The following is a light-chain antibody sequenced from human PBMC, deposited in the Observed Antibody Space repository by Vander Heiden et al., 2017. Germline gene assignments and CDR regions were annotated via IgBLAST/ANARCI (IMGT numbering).Light chain of an antibody. CDR2: GAS. V-gene: IGKV3-20*01. J-gene: IGKJ4*01. CDR3: QQYCSSHH. Sequence: EIVLTQSPGTLSLSPGERATLSCRASQSVSSSYLAWYQQKPGQAPRLLIYGASSRATGIPDRFSGSGSGTDFTLTISRLEPEDFAVYYCQQYCSSHHFGGGTKVEIK. CDR1: QSVSSSY.